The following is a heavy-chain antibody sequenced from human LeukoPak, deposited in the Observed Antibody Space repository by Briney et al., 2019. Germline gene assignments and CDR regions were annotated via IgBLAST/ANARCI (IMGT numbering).Heavy chain of an antibody. J-gene: IGHJ1*01. CDR2: ISWNSGSI. D-gene: IGHD3-22*01. V-gene: IGHV3-9*01. CDR3: AKSQFGGHYYDSSGYYYFSQSYFQH. CDR1: GFTFYDYA. Sequence: GGSLRLSCAASGFTFYDYAMHWVRQAPGKGLEWVSGISWNSGSIGYADSVKGRFTISRDNAKNSLYLQMNSLRAEDTALYYCAKSQFGGHYYDSSGYYYFSQSYFQHWGQGTLVTVSS.